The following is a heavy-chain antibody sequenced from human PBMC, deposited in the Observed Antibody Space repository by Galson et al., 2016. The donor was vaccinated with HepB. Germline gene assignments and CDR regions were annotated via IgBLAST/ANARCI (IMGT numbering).Heavy chain of an antibody. D-gene: IGHD3-16*01. CDR2: IYYSGNT. Sequence: LSLTCTVSGGSVSSGSYYWSWIRQPPGKGLEWIGYIYYSGNTNYNPSLKSRVTISIDTSNNQFSLKLSSVTAADTAVYYCARGSAFGGVDNWGQGTLVTVSS. V-gene: IGHV4-61*01. CDR1: GGSVSSGSYY. CDR3: ARGSAFGGVDN. J-gene: IGHJ4*02.